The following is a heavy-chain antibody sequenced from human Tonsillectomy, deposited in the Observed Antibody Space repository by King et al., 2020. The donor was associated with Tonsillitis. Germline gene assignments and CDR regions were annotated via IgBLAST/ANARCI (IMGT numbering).Heavy chain of an antibody. D-gene: IGHD4-23*01. V-gene: IGHV4-61*01. CDR3: ARGSAVVKNGMDV. CDR1: GGSVSSWSYY. CDR2: IYYSGST. Sequence: QLQESGPGLVKPSEILSLPCTVSGGSVSSWSYYWSWIGQPPGKGLEWMGYIYYSGSTNNNPSLKSRVSTSIDTYKHQFSLKLRSVTAADTAVYYCARGSAVVKNGMDVWGQGTTVTVSS. J-gene: IGHJ6*02.